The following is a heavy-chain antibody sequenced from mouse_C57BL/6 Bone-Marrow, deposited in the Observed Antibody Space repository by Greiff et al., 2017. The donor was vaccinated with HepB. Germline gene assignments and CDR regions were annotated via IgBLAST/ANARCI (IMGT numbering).Heavy chain of an antibody. CDR3: ARSDGYYPWYFDV. J-gene: IGHJ1*03. D-gene: IGHD2-3*01. Sequence: VQLQQSGPELVKPGASVKISCKASGYSFTGYYMNWVKQSPEKSLEWIGEINPSTGGTTYNQKFKAKATLTVDKSSSTAYMQLSSLTSEDSAVYYCARSDGYYPWYFDVWGTGTTVTVSS. V-gene: IGHV1-42*01. CDR1: GYSFTGYY. CDR2: INPSTGGT.